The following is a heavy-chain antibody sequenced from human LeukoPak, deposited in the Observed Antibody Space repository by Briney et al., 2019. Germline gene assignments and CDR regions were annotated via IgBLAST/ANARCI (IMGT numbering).Heavy chain of an antibody. J-gene: IGHJ4*02. CDR3: ARDGHYDILTGYFQD. CDR2: IYYSGST. CDR1: GGSISSGDYY. Sequence: SETLSLTCTVSGGSISSGDYYWSWIRQPPGKGLEWIGYIYYSGSTYYNPSLKSRVTISVDTSKNQFSLKLSSVTAADTAVYYCARDGHYDILTGYFQDWGQGTLVTVSS. D-gene: IGHD3-9*01. V-gene: IGHV4-30-4*01.